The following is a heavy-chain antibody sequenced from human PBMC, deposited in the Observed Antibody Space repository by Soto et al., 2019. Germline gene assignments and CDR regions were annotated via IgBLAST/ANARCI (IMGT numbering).Heavy chain of an antibody. J-gene: IGHJ4*02. CDR3: AREVGYGDFSAALLD. V-gene: IGHV1-69*13. D-gene: IGHD4-17*01. Sequence: SVKVSCKASGGTFSSHSTNWVRQAPGQGLEWMGGIVTLFGTANYAQNFQGRVTITADQSTSTVYMDLSSLRSDDTAVYYCAREVGYGDFSAALLDWGQGTLVTVSS. CDR2: IVTLFGTA. CDR1: GGTFSSHS.